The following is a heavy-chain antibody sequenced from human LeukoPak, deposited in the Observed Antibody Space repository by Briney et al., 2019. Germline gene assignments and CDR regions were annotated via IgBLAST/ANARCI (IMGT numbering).Heavy chain of an antibody. D-gene: IGHD6-19*01. CDR1: GGSISSSTYY. CDR2: IYYSGTT. V-gene: IGHV4-39*01. J-gene: IGHJ4*02. CDR3: ARSSGWGKDYFDH. Sequence: SETLSLTCTVSGGSISSSTYYWGWIRQPPGKGLEWIGSIYYSGTTYYNPSLKSRVTISVDTSKNQFSLKLSSVTAADTAVYYCARSSGWGKDYFDHWGQGTLVTVSS.